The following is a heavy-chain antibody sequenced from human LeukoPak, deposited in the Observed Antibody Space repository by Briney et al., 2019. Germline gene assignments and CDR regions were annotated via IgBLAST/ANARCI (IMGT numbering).Heavy chain of an antibody. Sequence: SETLSLTCAVYGGSFSGYYWSWIRQPPGKGLEWIGETNHSGSTNYNPSLKSRVTISVDTSKNQFSLKLSSVTAADTAVYYCARRASIAVPFDIWGQGTMVTVSS. D-gene: IGHD6-19*01. V-gene: IGHV4-34*01. CDR3: ARRASIAVPFDI. J-gene: IGHJ3*02. CDR2: TNHSGST. CDR1: GGSFSGYY.